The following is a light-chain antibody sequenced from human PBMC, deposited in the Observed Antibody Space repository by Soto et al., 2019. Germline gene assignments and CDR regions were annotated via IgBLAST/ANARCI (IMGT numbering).Light chain of an antibody. V-gene: IGLV1-44*01. CDR2: SNY. CDR1: SSNIESNT. J-gene: IGLJ1*01. Sequence: QSVLTQPPSASGTPGQRVSISCSGSSSNIESNTVTWYQQLPGTAPKLVIYSNYDRPSGVPDRFSGSTSGTSASLVIRGLQSEDEADYYCAAWGDILNGYVFGDGTKVTV. CDR3: AAWGDILNGYV.